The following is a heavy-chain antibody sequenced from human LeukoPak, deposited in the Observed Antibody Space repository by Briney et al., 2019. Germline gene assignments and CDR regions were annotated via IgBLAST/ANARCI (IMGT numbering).Heavy chain of an antibody. CDR2: ILHSGNS. CDR1: SYSISSGSY. J-gene: IGHJ4*02. CDR3: ARVTYVDDMLYQYFDY. D-gene: IGHD4-17*01. Sequence: SETLSLTCAVSSYSISSGSYWGRIRQSPGKGLEWVGSILHSGNSYYNPSLKSRLTMSVDTSKNQFSLKLTSVTAADTALYYCARVTYVDDMLYQYFDYWGQGILVTVSS. V-gene: IGHV4-38-2*01.